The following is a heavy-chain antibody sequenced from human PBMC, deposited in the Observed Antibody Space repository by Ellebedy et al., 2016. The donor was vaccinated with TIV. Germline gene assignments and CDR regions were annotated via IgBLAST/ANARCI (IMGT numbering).Heavy chain of an antibody. CDR1: GFTFSPYS. Sequence: GGSLRLSCAASGFTFSPYSMNWVHQAPGKGLEWVSYISGSSLTEHYADSVKGRFTISRDNANNSLYLQMNSLTVEDTAIYFCARDMAWGNERINDAFDFWGQGTMATVSP. CDR3: ARDMAWGNERINDAFDF. D-gene: IGHD7-27*01. V-gene: IGHV3-48*04. CDR2: ISGSSLTE. J-gene: IGHJ3*01.